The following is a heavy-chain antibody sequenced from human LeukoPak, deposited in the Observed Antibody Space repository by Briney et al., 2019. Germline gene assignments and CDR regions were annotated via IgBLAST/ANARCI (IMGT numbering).Heavy chain of an antibody. CDR3: TRPYYYASSGYYNDY. CDR2: ISGSGGST. CDR1: GFTFSSYA. Sequence: GGSLRLSCAASGFTFSSYAMSWVRQAPGKGLEWVSAISGSGGSTYYADSVKGRFTTSRDNSKNTLYLQMNSLRAKDTAVYYCTRPYYYASSGYYNDYWGQGTLVTVSS. V-gene: IGHV3-23*01. J-gene: IGHJ4*02. D-gene: IGHD3-22*01.